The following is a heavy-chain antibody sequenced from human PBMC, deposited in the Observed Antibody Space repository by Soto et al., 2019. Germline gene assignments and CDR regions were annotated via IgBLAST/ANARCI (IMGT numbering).Heavy chain of an antibody. V-gene: IGHV2-5*02. D-gene: IGHD3-16*01. CDR3: AHIPNYYQYDLFDP. CDR1: GFSLTTRGVG. CDR2: IYWDDDK. Sequence: QITLKESGPTLVKPTQTLTLTCTFSGFSLTTRGVGVGWIRQPPGKALECLALIYWDDDKRYSPSLQSRLSITQDTSKNQLVLTMTNVDPLDTATYYCAHIPNYYQYDLFDPWGQGTLVSVSS. J-gene: IGHJ5*02.